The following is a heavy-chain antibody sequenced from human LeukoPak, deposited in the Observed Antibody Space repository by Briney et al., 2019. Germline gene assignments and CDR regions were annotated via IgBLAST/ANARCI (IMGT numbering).Heavy chain of an antibody. D-gene: IGHD3-9*01. CDR2: INPNTGGT. V-gene: IGHV1-2*02. Sequence: ASVKVSCKPSGYTFTDYYIHWVRQAPGQGLEWMEWINPNTGGTSYAQRFQGRVTMTRDTSISTAYMELSSLRSDDTAVFYCARKGGAVLTGYHYWGQGTLVTVSS. CDR1: GYTFTDYY. CDR3: ARKGGAVLTGYHY. J-gene: IGHJ4*02.